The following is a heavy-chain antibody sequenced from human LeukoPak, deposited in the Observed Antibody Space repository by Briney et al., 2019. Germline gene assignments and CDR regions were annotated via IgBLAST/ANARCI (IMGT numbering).Heavy chain of an antibody. D-gene: IGHD4-17*01. V-gene: IGHV3-7*02. CDR1: GFTFSSYW. J-gene: IGHJ4*02. CDR3: ASHYGDYSFFDY. CDR2: IKQDGSEK. Sequence: GGSLRLSCAASGFTFSSYWMSWVRQAPGKGLEWVANIKQDGSEKYYVDSVKGRFTISRDNAKNSLYLQMNSLRAEDTAVYYSASHYGDYSFFDYWGQGTLVTVSS.